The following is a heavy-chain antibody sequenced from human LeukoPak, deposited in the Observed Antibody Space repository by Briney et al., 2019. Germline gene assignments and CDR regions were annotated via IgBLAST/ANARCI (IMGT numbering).Heavy chain of an antibody. CDR2: ISWNSGSI. D-gene: IGHD5-18*01. V-gene: IGHV3-9*01. CDR3: AKTVRGYSYGYPLDY. J-gene: IGHJ4*02. Sequence: GGSLRLSCAASGFTFDDYAMRWVRQAPGKGLEWVSGISWNSGSIGYADSVKGRFTISRDNAKNSLYLQMNSLRAEDTALYYCAKTVRGYSYGYPLDYWGQGTLVTVSS. CDR1: GFTFDDYA.